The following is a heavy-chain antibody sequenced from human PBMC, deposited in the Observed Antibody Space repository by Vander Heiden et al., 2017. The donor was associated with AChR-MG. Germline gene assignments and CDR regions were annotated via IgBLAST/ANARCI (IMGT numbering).Heavy chain of an antibody. Sequence: VQLVQSGAEVKKPGASLKLSCKAAGYTFTSYDSNWVRQATGQGLEWMGWMNPNSGNTGYAQKFQGRVTMTRNTSISTAYMELRSLRFEYTAIYYCARGPTGSTAYGMDVWGQGTTVTVSS. V-gene: IGHV1-8*01. J-gene: IGHJ6*02. CDR2: MNPNSGNT. CDR1: GYTFTSYD. D-gene: IGHD2-2*01. CDR3: ARGPTGSTAYGMDV.